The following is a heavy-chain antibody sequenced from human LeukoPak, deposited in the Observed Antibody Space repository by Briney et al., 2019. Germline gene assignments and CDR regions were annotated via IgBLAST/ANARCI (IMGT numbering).Heavy chain of an antibody. J-gene: IGHJ4*02. V-gene: IGHV3-7*01. CDR1: GFTFSSYW. CDR3: ARGVVYPTWSGPHWSDY. Sequence: PGGSLRLSCAASGFTFSSYWTSWVRQAPGKGPEWVAHIKQDASQEDHVDSVKGRFTISRDNAKNSLYLQMNSLRAEDTAVYYCARGVVYPTWSGPHWSDYWGQGTLVTVSS. CDR2: IKQDASQE. D-gene: IGHD3-3*01.